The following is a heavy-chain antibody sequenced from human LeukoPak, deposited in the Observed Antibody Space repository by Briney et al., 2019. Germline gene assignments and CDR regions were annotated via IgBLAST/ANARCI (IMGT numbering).Heavy chain of an antibody. CDR3: ARVEGYKDAFDI. CDR1: GFTFSSYW. D-gene: IGHD5-24*01. CDR2: INSDGSST. V-gene: IGHV3-74*01. J-gene: IGHJ3*02. Sequence: PGGSLRLSCAASGFTFSSYWMHWVRQAPGKGLVWVSRINSDGSSTSYADSVKGRFTISRDNAKNTLYLQMNSLRAEDTAVYYCARVEGYKDAFDIWGQGTMVTVSS.